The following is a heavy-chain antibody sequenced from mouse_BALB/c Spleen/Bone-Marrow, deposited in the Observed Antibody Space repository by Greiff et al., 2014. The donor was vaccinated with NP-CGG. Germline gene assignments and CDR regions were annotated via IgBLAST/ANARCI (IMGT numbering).Heavy chain of an antibody. J-gene: IGHJ2*01. CDR2: IYPGSGST. V-gene: IGHV1S22*01. Sequence: GSELVRPGASVKLSCKASGYTFTSYWMHWVEQRHGQGLEWIGNIYPGSGSTNYDEKFKSKGTLTVDTSSSTAYMHLSSLTSEDSAVYYCTSWDYWGQGTTLTVSS. CDR1: GYTFTSYW. CDR3: TSWDY.